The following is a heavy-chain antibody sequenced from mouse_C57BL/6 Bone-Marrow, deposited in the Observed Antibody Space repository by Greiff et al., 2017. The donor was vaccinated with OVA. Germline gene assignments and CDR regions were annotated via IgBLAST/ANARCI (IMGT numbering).Heavy chain of an antibody. CDR2: IDPSDSYT. J-gene: IGHJ2*01. CDR1: GYTFTSYW. Sequence: QVQLQQPGAELVMPGASVKLSCKASGYTFTSYWMHWVKQRPGQGLEWLGEIDPSDSYTNYNQKFKGKSTLTVDKSSSTASMQLSSLTSEDSAVYCCAIGGVRRLVDDLDDWGQGTTLTVSS. CDR3: AIGGVRRLVDDLDD. D-gene: IGHD2-14*01. V-gene: IGHV1-69*01.